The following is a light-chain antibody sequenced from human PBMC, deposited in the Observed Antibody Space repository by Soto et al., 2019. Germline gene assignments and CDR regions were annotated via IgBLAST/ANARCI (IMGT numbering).Light chain of an antibody. CDR1: QSVSHA. J-gene: IGKJ1*01. CDR3: QQYGSSPMWT. CDR2: DAS. V-gene: IGKV3-20*01. Sequence: VVTKSPVTLSLSPGDRATLSCRASQSVSHALAWYQQKPGQAPRLLIHDASSRATGIPARFSGSGSETDFTLTISRLEPEDSAVYYCQQYGSSPMWTFGQGTKVDIK.